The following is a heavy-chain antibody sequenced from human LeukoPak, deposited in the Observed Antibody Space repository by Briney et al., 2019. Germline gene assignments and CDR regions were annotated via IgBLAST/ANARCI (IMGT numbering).Heavy chain of an antibody. J-gene: IGHJ5*02. CDR2: IKEDGRET. D-gene: IGHD1-26*01. CDR3: ARVTRNSGRHPSLFDN. Sequence: GGSLRLSCAASAFTFSAYWMSWVRQAPGKGLEWVANIKEDGRETYYVDSVKGRFTISRDNAKNSLYLRVNSLRAEDTAVYYCARVTRNSGRHPSLFDNWGQGTLVIVSS. V-gene: IGHV3-7*01. CDR1: AFTFSAYW.